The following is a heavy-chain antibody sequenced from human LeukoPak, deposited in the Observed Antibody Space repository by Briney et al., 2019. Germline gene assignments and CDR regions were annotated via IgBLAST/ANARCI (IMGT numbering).Heavy chain of an antibody. D-gene: IGHD3-22*01. CDR2: ISPISGTS. CDR3: ARDRFFSSSGYFYESEF. CDR1: GDTFSSYA. J-gene: IGHJ4*02. Sequence: ASVKVSCKASGDTFSSYAISWVRQAPGQGLEWVGGISPISGTSKYAQNFQGRVKITADESTRTVCMELSSLRSEDTAVYYCARDRFFSSSGYFYESEFWGQGTLVTVSS. V-gene: IGHV1-69*13.